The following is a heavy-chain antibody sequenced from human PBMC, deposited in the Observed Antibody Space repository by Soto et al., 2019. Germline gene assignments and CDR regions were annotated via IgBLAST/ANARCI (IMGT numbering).Heavy chain of an antibody. J-gene: IGHJ6*02. CDR3: TRHAIIPKLQYGMDV. CDR1: GGSVSGYY. V-gene: IGHV4-59*02. Sequence: SETLSRTCTVSGGSVSGYYWSWIRQTPGKGLEWIGYIFYRGNTLYNPSLQSRVTISVDTSQNRFALSLSSVTAADTAVYYCTRHAIIPKLQYGMDVWGQGASVTVSS. D-gene: IGHD2-2*01. CDR2: IFYRGNT.